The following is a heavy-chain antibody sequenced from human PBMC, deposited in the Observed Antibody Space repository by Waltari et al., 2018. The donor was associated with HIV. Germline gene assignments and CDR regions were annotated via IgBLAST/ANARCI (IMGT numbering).Heavy chain of an antibody. CDR3: ARHALRVGAAYWNFDL. CDR2: IYYTGGA. J-gene: IGHJ2*01. D-gene: IGHD1-26*01. Sequence: QLQLQESGPGLVKPSETLSLTCTVSGASVSSSSYFWGWIRQPPGKGLEGVGRIYYTGGAYYNPSLKSRVTISVDTSKNQFSLNVTSVTAADTAVYYCARHALRVGAAYWNFDLWGRGTLVTVSS. V-gene: IGHV4-39*01. CDR1: GASVSSSSYF.